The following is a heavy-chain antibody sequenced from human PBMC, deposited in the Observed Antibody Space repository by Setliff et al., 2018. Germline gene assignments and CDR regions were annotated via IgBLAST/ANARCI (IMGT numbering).Heavy chain of an antibody. Sequence: GESLKISCKGSGYSFTSYWIGWVRQMPGRGLEWLGIVYPGDPDTRYNPSFQGQVTISVDKSIDTAYLQSSSLKASDSAIYYCARLIGSCSSSSCSGALDLWGQGTMVTVSS. CDR3: ARLIGSCSSSSCSGALDL. CDR2: VYPGDPDT. J-gene: IGHJ3*01. D-gene: IGHD2-2*03. V-gene: IGHV5-51*01. CDR1: GYSFTSYW.